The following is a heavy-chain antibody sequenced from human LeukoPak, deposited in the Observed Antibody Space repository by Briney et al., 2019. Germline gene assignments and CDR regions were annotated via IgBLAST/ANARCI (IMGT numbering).Heavy chain of an antibody. Sequence: SETLSLTCAVYGGSFSGYHWTWIRQSPGKGPEWIGDINPSGSTYYNPSLKSRLTISVDTSKNQFSLKLRSVTAADTAVYYCARGRHDITMIVVVMTSVSYYLDVWGKGTTVTVS. CDR1: GGSFSGYH. J-gene: IGHJ6*03. CDR2: INPSGST. V-gene: IGHV4-34*01. CDR3: ARGRHDITMIVVVMTSVSYYLDV. D-gene: IGHD3-22*01.